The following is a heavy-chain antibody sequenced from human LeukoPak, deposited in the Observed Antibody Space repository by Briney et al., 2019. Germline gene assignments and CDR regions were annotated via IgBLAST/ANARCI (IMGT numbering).Heavy chain of an antibody. V-gene: IGHV3-74*01. CDR2: INSDGSST. CDR1: GFTFSSYW. J-gene: IGHJ4*02. CDR3: AGTTGGRLGY. Sequence: GGSLRLSCAASGFTFSSYWMHWVRQAPGKGLVWVSRINSDGSSTTYADSVKGRFTISGDNAKNTLYLQMNSLRAEDTAVYYCAGTTGGRLGYWGQGTLVTVSS. D-gene: IGHD1-1*01.